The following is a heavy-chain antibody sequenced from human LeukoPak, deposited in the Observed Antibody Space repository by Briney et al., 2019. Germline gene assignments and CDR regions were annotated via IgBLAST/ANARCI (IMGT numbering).Heavy chain of an antibody. J-gene: IGHJ6*03. V-gene: IGHV1-69*13. Sequence: ASVKVSCKASGGTFSSYAISWVRQAPGQGLEWMGGIIPIFGTANYAQKFQGRVTITADESTSTAYMELSSLRSEDTAVYYCARGGLELPYYYYYMDVWGKGTTVTVSS. CDR3: ARGGLELPYYYYYMDV. CDR1: GGTFSSYA. D-gene: IGHD1-7*01. CDR2: IIPIFGTA.